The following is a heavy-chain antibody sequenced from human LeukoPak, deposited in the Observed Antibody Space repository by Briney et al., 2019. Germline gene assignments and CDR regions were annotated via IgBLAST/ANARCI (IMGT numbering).Heavy chain of an antibody. D-gene: IGHD6-13*01. V-gene: IGHV3-30-3*01. J-gene: IGHJ3*02. CDR3: ARDNSHSSIYSTRGNAFDI. CDR1: GFTFSYYP. Sequence: PGGSLRLSCAASGFTFSYYPMHWVRQAPGKGLEWVAVTSSDGINKYYADSVKGRFTISRDNSKNTLYLQMNSLRAEDTAVYYCARDNSHSSIYSTRGNAFDIWGQGTMVTVSS. CDR2: TSSDGINK.